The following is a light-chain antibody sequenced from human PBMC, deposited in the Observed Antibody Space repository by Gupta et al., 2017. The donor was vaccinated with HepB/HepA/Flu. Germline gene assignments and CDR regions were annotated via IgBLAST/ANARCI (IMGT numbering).Light chain of an antibody. Sequence: QAVLTQPSSLSASPGASASLTCTLRSGINVGTYRIYWYQQKPGSPPQYLLRYKSDSDKQQGSGVPSRFSGSKDASANAGILLISGLQSEDEADYYCMIWHSSALRFGGGTKLTVL. CDR3: MIWHSSALR. CDR2: YKSDSDK. V-gene: IGLV5-45*02. CDR1: SGINVGTYR. J-gene: IGLJ2*01.